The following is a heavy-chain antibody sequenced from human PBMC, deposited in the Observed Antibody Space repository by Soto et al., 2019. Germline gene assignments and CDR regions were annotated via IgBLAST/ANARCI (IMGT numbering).Heavy chain of an antibody. CDR3: ARQRNGVLVLRFLEWLPYYYYGMDV. J-gene: IGHJ6*02. CDR1: GGSISSSSYY. D-gene: IGHD3-3*01. Sequence: QLQLQESGPGLVKPSETLSLTCTVSGGSISSSSYYWGWIRQPPGKGLEWIGSIYYSGSTYYNPSLKSRVTISVDTSKNQFSLKLSSVTAADTAVYYCARQRNGVLVLRFLEWLPYYYYGMDVWGQGTTVTVSS. V-gene: IGHV4-39*01. CDR2: IYYSGST.